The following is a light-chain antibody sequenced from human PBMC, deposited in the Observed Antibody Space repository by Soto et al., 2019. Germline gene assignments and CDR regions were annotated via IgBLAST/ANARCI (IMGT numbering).Light chain of an antibody. CDR2: DVS. Sequence: DIQMTQSPSTLSASVGDRVTITCRASQSISGWLAWYQQKPGKAPGLLIYDVSTLESGVPSRFSGSGSETEFTLNISSLQPNDSATYFWQQYKSLWTFGQGTKVEIK. J-gene: IGKJ1*01. CDR1: QSISGW. V-gene: IGKV1-5*01. CDR3: QQYKSLWT.